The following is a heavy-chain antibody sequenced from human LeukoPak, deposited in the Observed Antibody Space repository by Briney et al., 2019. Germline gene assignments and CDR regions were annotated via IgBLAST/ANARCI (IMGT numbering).Heavy chain of an antibody. CDR3: ARDLWSSASGSAYNWFDP. J-gene: IGHJ5*02. V-gene: IGHV1-69*13. CDR2: IILIFGTA. CDR1: GGTFSSYA. Sequence: SVKVSCKASGGTFSSYAISWVRQAPGQGLEWIGGIILIFGTANYAQKFQGRVTITADESTSTAYMELSSLRSEDTAVYYCARDLWSSASGSAYNWFDPWGQRTLVTVSS. D-gene: IGHD3-3*01.